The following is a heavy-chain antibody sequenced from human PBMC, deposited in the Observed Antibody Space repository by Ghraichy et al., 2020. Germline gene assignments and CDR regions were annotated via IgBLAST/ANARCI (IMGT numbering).Heavy chain of an antibody. J-gene: IGHJ4*02. V-gene: IGHV1-2*02. CDR2: INPNTGDT. D-gene: IGHD6-19*01. CDR3: ATVYSSGWNFHY. Sequence: ASVKVSCKASGYTFAGYYMHWVRQAPGQGLEWMGWINPNTGDTNYAQKFQGRVTMTRDTSITTAYMELSSLRSDDTAIYYCATVYSSGWNFHYWGQGTLVTVSS. CDR1: GYTFAGYY.